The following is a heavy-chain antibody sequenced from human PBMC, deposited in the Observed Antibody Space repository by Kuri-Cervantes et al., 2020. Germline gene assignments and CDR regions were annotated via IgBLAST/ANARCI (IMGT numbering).Heavy chain of an antibody. J-gene: IGHJ4*02. CDR2: ISDGGGNA. Sequence: GESLKISCAASGFTFSIYALHWVRQAPGKGPEWVAIISDGGGNAYYADSVKGRFTISRDNAKNSLYLQMDSLRAEDTALYYCAKAVVVAAPFDYWGQGTLVTVSS. D-gene: IGHD2-15*01. V-gene: IGHV3-30-3*01. CDR3: AKAVVVAAPFDY. CDR1: GFTFSIYA.